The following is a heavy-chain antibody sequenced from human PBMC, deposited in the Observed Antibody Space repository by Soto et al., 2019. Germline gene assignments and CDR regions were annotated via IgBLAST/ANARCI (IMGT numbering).Heavy chain of an antibody. V-gene: IGHV3-23*01. CDR2: ILVDGRT. D-gene: IGHD2-8*01. Sequence: EVQMLASGGGLAQPGGSLRLSCAASGFPCGSYDMTWVRQAPGKGLEWVSTILVDGRTFYVDSVKGRFTISRDNSRNTVYLQMNSLTAGDTALYYCATGPNPAFHIWGQGTMVSVSS. J-gene: IGHJ3*02. CDR3: ATGPNPAFHI. CDR1: GFPCGSYD.